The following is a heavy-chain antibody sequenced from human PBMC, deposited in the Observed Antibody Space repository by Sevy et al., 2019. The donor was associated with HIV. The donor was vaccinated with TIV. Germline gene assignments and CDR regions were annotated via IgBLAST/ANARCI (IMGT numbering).Heavy chain of an antibody. V-gene: IGHV3-23*01. J-gene: IGHJ3*02. CDR3: ARDRDMITFGVGEAFDI. CDR1: GFNFINYG. Sequence: GGSLRLSCAASGFNFINYGMSWVRQAPGKGLEWVSVISGSGDTTNYADSVKGRFVISRDNSKNTMYLQLNSLRAEDTAVYYCARDRDMITFGVGEAFDIWGQGTMVTVSS. CDR2: ISGSGDTT. D-gene: IGHD3-16*01.